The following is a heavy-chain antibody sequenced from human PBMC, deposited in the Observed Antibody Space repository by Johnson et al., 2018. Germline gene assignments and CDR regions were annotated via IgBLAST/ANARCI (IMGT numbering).Heavy chain of an antibody. CDR2: IIPLFGTT. CDR1: GGTFSSYA. Sequence: QVQLVQSGAEVKEPGSSVKVSCKASGGTFSSYAISWVRQAPGQGLEWMGGIIPLFGTTNYAQKFQGRVTITADESTRTAYMELSSLSSEDTAVYYCARVSTLFTRDTFDIWGQGTMVTVSS. V-gene: IGHV1-69*12. CDR3: ARVSTLFTRDTFDI. D-gene: IGHD2/OR15-2a*01. J-gene: IGHJ3*02.